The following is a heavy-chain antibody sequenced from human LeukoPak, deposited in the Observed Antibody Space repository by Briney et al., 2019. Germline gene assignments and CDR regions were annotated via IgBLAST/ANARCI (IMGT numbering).Heavy chain of an antibody. CDR2: IYYSGST. D-gene: IGHD5-24*01. CDR3: ARGRDGYEYDY. J-gene: IGHJ4*02. CDR1: GGSISSSSYY. V-gene: IGHV4-61*01. Sequence: SETLSLTCTVSGGSISSSSYYWSWIRQPPGKGLEWIGYIYYSGSTNYNPSLESRVTISVDTSKNQFSLKLSSVTAADTAVYYCARGRDGYEYDYWGQGTLVTVSS.